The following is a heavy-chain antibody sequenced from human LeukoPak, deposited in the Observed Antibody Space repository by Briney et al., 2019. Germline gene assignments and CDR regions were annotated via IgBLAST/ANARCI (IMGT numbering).Heavy chain of an antibody. CDR2: INHSGST. CDR1: GGSISTSSYY. D-gene: IGHD3-10*01. Sequence: PSETLSLTCTVSGGSISTSSYYWGWVRQPPGKALEWIGEINHSGSTNYNPSLKSRVTISVDTSKNQFSLKLSSVTAADTAVYYCARPRSGYYGSGLHGAFDIWGQGTMVTVSS. CDR3: ARPRSGYYGSGLHGAFDI. J-gene: IGHJ3*02. V-gene: IGHV4-39*07.